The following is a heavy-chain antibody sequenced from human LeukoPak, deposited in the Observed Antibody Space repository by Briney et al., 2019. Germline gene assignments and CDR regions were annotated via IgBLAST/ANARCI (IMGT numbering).Heavy chain of an antibody. J-gene: IGHJ6*02. Sequence: GGSLRLSCAASGFTFSSYWMNWARQAPGKGLEWVASINHNGNVNYYVDSVKGRFTFSRDNAKNSLYLQMSNLGAEDTAVYFCARGGGLDVWGQGATVTVSS. V-gene: IGHV3-7*03. CDR1: GFTFSSYW. CDR2: INHNGNVN. D-gene: IGHD3-16*01. CDR3: ARGGGLDV.